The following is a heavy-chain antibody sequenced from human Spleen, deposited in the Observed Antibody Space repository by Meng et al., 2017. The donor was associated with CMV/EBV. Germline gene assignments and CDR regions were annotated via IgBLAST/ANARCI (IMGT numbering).Heavy chain of an antibody. J-gene: IGHJ5*02. V-gene: IGHV3-30*03. D-gene: IGHD3-22*01. CDR1: GFSFSPYW. CDR2: ISYDGSNK. CDR3: ARARGYYDSTGFNWFDP. Sequence: GGSLRLSCAASGFSFSPYWMHWVRQAPGKGLEWLAVISYDGSNKNHADSVKGRFTISRDNSQNTLYLQMNSLRPEDTAVYYCARARGYYDSTGFNWFDPWGQGTLVTVSS.